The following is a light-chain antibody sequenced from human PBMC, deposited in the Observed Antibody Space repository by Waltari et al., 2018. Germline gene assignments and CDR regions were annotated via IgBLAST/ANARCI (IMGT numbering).Light chain of an antibody. CDR2: DAS. V-gene: IGKV1-33*01. J-gene: IGKJ1*01. CDR1: QDIINY. Sequence: DIQITQSPSSLSASVGDRVTITCPASQDIINYLNWYQQKPGKAPKLLIYDASNLETGGPSRFSGSGSGTDVTVTISSLQPEDIATYYCQRSHRSPWTFGQGTQVDI. CDR3: QRSHRSPWT.